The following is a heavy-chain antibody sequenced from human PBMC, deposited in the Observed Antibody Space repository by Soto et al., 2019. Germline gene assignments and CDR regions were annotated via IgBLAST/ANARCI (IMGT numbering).Heavy chain of an antibody. CDR3: CTGNVVGGGATGEYYFDY. Sequence: ASVKVSCKASGYTFTGYYMHWVRQAPGQGREWMGWINPNSGGTNYAQKFQGRVTMTRDTSLSTDSMELSRLRSDDTAAFYCCTGNVVGGGATGEYYFDYWGQGTLVTVSS. CDR1: GYTFTGYY. CDR2: INPNSGGT. D-gene: IGHD2-15*01. J-gene: IGHJ4*02. V-gene: IGHV1-2*02.